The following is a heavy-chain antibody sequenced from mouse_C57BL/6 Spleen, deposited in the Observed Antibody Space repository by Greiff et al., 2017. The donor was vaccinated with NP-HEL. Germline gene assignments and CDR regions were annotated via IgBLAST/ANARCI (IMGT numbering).Heavy chain of an antibody. Sequence: EVQRVESGGGLVKPGGSLKLSCAASGFTFSDYGMHWVRQAPEKGLEWVAYISSGSSTIYYADTVKGRFTISRDNAKNTLFLQMTSLRSEDTAMYYCATTVVATDYAMDYWGQGTSVTVSS. D-gene: IGHD1-1*01. CDR1: GFTFSDYG. CDR3: ATTVVATDYAMDY. J-gene: IGHJ4*01. V-gene: IGHV5-17*01. CDR2: ISSGSSTI.